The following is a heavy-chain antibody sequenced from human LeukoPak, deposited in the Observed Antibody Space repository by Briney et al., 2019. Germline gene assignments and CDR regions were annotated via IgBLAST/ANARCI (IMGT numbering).Heavy chain of an antibody. V-gene: IGHV3-11*01. J-gene: IGHJ4*02. Sequence: GGSLRLSCAASGFIFNNYWMSWVRQAPGKGLEWLSFISSGGSTIYYADSVKGRFTISRDNAQNSLYLQMNSLRAEDTAVYYCAKSRRDGYILIGYWGQGTLVTVSS. CDR3: AKSRRDGYILIGY. CDR2: ISSGGSTI. D-gene: IGHD5-24*01. CDR1: GFIFNNYW.